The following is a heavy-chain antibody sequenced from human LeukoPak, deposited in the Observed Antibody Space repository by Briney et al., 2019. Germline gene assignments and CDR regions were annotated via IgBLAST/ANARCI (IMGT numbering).Heavy chain of an antibody. CDR2: IYYSGST. CDR3: ARGGKTADY. D-gene: IGHD4-23*01. J-gene: IGHJ4*02. Sequence: PSETLSLTRTVSGGSISSYYWSWIRQPPGKGLEWIGYIYYSGSTNYNPSLKSRVTISVDTSKNQFSLKLSPVTAADTAVYYCARGGKTADYWGQGTLVTVSS. CDR1: GGSISSYY. V-gene: IGHV4-59*01.